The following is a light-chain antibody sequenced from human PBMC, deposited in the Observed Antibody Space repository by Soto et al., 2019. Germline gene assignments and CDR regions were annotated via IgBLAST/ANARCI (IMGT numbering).Light chain of an antibody. CDR3: QQCNNWPLT. CDR1: QSVSSN. V-gene: IGKV3-15*01. CDR2: GAS. J-gene: IGKJ1*01. Sequence: EIVMTQSPATLSVSPGARATLSCRASQSVSSNLAWYQQKPGQAPRLLIYGASTRATGIPARFSGSGSGTEFTLTISSLQSEDFAVYYCQQCNNWPLTFGQGTRVEIK.